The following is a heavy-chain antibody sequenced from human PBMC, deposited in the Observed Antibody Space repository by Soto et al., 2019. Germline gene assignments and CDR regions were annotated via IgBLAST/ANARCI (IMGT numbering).Heavy chain of an antibody. D-gene: IGHD2-2*03. J-gene: IGHJ5*02. Sequence: HGESLKISCKGSGYSFTSYWIGWVRQMPVKGLEWMGIIYPGDSDTRYSPSFQGQVTISADKSISTAYLQWSSLKASDTAMYYCARMDIVVVPAAIDGWFDPWAQGTLLTVSS. CDR2: IYPGDSDT. V-gene: IGHV5-51*01. CDR3: ARMDIVVVPAAIDGWFDP. CDR1: GYSFTSYW.